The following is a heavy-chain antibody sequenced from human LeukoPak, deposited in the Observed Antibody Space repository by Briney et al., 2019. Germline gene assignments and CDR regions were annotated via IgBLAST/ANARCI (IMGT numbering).Heavy chain of an antibody. CDR1: GGPFSSYA. J-gene: IGHJ4*02. D-gene: IGHD6-6*01. V-gene: IGHV1-69*05. CDR2: IIPIFGTA. Sequence: EASVKVSFKASGGPFSSYAISWVRQAPGQGLEWMGGIIPIFGTANYAQKFQGRVTITTDESTSTAYMELSSLRSEDTAVYYCARGIYSSSSDFDYWGQGTLVTVSS. CDR3: ARGIYSSSSDFDY.